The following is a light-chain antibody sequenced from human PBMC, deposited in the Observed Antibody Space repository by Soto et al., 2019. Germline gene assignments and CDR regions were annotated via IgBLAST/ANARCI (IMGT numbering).Light chain of an antibody. CDR2: DVS. V-gene: IGLV2-18*02. J-gene: IGLJ2*01. CDR3: SSYTSRNTLL. Sequence: QSAPTQPPSVSGSPGQSVTISCTGTSSDVGNYNRVSWYQRPPGTAPKLMIYDVSNRPSGVPDRFSGSKSGNTASLTISGLQAEDEADYYCSSYTSRNTLLFGGGTKVTVL. CDR1: SSDVGNYNR.